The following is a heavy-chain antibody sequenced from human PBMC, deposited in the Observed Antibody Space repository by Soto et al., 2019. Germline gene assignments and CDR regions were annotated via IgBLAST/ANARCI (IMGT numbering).Heavy chain of an antibody. J-gene: IGHJ4*02. V-gene: IGHV3-66*01. CDR3: ADVFVGW. Sequence: EVQLVESGGGLVQPGGSLRLSCAASGFTVSNHYMNWVRQAPGKGLEWVSVIYSGSSTYYADSVKGRFTISRDNSKNTLYLQMNSLRAEDTAIYYCADVFVGWWGLGTLVTVSS. CDR2: IYSGSST. D-gene: IGHD2-21*01. CDR1: GFTVSNHY.